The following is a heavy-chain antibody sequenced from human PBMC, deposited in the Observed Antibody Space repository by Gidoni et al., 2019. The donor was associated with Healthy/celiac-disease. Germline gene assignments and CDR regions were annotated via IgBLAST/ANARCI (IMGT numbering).Heavy chain of an antibody. D-gene: IGHD6-19*01. CDR1: GGSISSGSYY. V-gene: IGHV4-61*02. Sequence: QVQLQESGPGLVKPSQTLSLTCTVSGGSISSGSYYWSWIRQPAGKGLEWIGRIYTSGSTNYNPSLKSRVTISGDTSKNQFSLKLSSVTAADTAVYYCARGGSSGWYGINYWGQGTLVTVSS. CDR2: IYTSGST. J-gene: IGHJ4*02. CDR3: ARGGSSGWYGINY.